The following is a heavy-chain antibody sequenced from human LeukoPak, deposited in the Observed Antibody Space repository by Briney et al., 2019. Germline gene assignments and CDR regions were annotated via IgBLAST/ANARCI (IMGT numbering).Heavy chain of an antibody. CDR3: ARAGSSGWAYYFDY. D-gene: IGHD6-19*01. V-gene: IGHV4-59*01. CDR2: IYYSGST. Sequence: SETLSLTCTVSGGSISSYYWSWIRQPPGKGLEWIGYIYYSGSTNYNPYLKSRVTISVDTSKNQFSLKLSSVTAADTAVYYCARAGSSGWAYYFDYWGQGTLVTVSS. J-gene: IGHJ4*02. CDR1: GGSISSYY.